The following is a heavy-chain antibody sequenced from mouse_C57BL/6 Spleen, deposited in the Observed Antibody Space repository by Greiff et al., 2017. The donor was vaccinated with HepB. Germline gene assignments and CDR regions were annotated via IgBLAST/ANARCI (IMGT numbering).Heavy chain of an antibody. D-gene: IGHD2-4*01. Sequence: EVHLVESGPGLVKPSQSLSLTCSVTGYSITSGYYWNWIRQFPGNKLEWMGYISYDGSNNYNPSLKNRISITRDTSKNQFFLKLNSVTTEDTATYYCARGGDDYDVRGFDYWGQGTTLTVSS. CDR3: ARGGDDYDVRGFDY. CDR2: ISYDGSN. V-gene: IGHV3-6*01. J-gene: IGHJ2*01. CDR1: GYSITSGYY.